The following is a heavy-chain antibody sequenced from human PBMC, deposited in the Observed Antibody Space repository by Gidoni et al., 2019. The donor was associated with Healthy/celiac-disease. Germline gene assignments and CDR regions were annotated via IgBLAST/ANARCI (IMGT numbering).Heavy chain of an antibody. CDR1: GGSISSGGYS. Sequence: QLQLQESGSGLVKPSQTLSLTCAVSGGSISSGGYSWSWIRQPPGKGLEWIGYTYHSGSTYYNPSLKSRVTISVDRSKNQFSLKLSSVTAADTAVYYCARSVRYGSGSYYFDYWGQGTLVTVSS. V-gene: IGHV4-30-2*01. D-gene: IGHD3-10*01. CDR3: ARSVRYGSGSYYFDY. J-gene: IGHJ4*02. CDR2: TYHSGST.